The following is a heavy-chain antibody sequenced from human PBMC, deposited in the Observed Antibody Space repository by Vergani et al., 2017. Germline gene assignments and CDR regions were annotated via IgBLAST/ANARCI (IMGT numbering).Heavy chain of an antibody. CDR2: TYPGDSDT. J-gene: IGHJ4*02. D-gene: IGHD6-19*01. CDR3: ARNLGSYSSGQGEFDY. Sequence: EVQLVQSGAEVKKPGESLKISCKGSGYSFTSYWIGWVRQMPGKGLEWMGITYPGDSDTRYSPSFQGQVTISADKSISTAYLQWSSLKASDTAMYYCARNLGSYSSGQGEFDYWGQGTLVTVSS. V-gene: IGHV5-51*03. CDR1: GYSFTSYW.